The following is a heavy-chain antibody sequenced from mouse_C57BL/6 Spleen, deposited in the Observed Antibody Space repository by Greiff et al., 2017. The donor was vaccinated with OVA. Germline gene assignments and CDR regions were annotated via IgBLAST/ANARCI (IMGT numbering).Heavy chain of an antibody. J-gene: IGHJ4*01. V-gene: IGHV7-3*01. D-gene: IGHD1-1*01. CDR2: IRNKANGYTT. CDR3: ARDYYYGTSGDN. Sequence: EVKLMESGGGLVQPWRSLPLSSSPSPFSFSSSFLSWVRQPPGKALEWLGFIRNKANGYTTEDSAPVKGRFTISRDHSPSILYFQMKALRAEDSATECGARDYYYGTSGDNWSKGT. CDR1: PFSFSSSF.